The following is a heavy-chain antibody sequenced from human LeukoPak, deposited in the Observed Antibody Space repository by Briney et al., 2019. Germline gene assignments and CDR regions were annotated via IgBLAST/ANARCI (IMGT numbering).Heavy chain of an antibody. CDR1: GGTFSSYA. J-gene: IGHJ5*02. Sequence: WASVKVSCKASGGTFSSYAISWVRQAPGQGLEWMGRIIPIFGIANYAQKFQGRVTITADKSTSTAYMELSSLRSEDTAVYYCARAGDVLRFLEWLPPNWFDPWGQGTLVTVSS. CDR3: ARAGDVLRFLEWLPPNWFDP. V-gene: IGHV1-69*04. D-gene: IGHD3-3*01. CDR2: IIPIFGIA.